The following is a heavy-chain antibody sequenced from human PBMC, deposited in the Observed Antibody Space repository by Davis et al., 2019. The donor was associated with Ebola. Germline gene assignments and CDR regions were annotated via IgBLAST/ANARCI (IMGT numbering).Heavy chain of an antibody. CDR3: ARGPPTLDY. CDR2: IHYSGTT. V-gene: IGHV4-59*08. Sequence: GSLRLSCTVSGGSITSYYWSWIRQPPGKGLEWIGYIHYSGTTKYNPSLKSRVTISVDTSKNQFSLKLSSVTAADTAVYYCARGPPTLDYWGQGTLVTVSS. J-gene: IGHJ4*02. CDR1: GGSITSYY.